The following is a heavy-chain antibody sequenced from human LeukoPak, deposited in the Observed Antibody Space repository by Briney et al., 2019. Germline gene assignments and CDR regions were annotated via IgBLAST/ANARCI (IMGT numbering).Heavy chain of an antibody. D-gene: IGHD5-18*01. V-gene: IGHV4-38-2*02. CDR1: GYSISSGYY. CDR3: ARRGRWIQLWLRAYYFDY. CDR2: IYHSGST. Sequence: PSETLSLTCTVSGYSISSGYYWGWIRQPPGKGLEWIGSIYHSGSTYYNPSLKSRVTISVDTSKNQFSLKLSSVTAADTAVYYCARRGRWIQLWLRAYYFDYWGQGTLVTVSS. J-gene: IGHJ4*02.